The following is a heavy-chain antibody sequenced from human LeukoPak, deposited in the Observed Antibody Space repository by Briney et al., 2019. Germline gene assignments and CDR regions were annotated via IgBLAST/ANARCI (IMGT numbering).Heavy chain of an antibody. V-gene: IGHV3-23*01. J-gene: IGHJ4*02. D-gene: IGHD6-19*01. Sequence: PGGSLRLSCAASGFTFSRFAMNWVRQAPGKGLEWVATIIDNGDRTYYADSVKGRFTISRDNSKNTLFLQMNSLRAEDTAAYYCAKRVSAGLPPSLDFWGQGTLVTVSS. CDR3: AKRVSAGLPPSLDF. CDR1: GFTFSRFA. CDR2: IIDNGDRT.